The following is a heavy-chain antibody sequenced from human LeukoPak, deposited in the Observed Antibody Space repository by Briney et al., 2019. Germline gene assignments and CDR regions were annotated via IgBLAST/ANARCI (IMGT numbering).Heavy chain of an antibody. CDR1: GVSISSGNYS. V-gene: IGHV4-39*01. Sequence: SETLSLTCAVSGVSISSGNYSWGWIRQPPGKGLEWIGSIYYSGTTSYNPSLKSRVTISVDTSKNQFSLKLSSVAAADTAVYYCASLYLGSGSYYFGYWGQGTQVTVSS. D-gene: IGHD3-10*01. CDR3: ASLYLGSGSYYFGY. CDR2: IYYSGTT. J-gene: IGHJ4*02.